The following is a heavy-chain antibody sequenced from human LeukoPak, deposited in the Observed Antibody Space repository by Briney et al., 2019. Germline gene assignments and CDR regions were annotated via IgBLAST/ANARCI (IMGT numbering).Heavy chain of an antibody. CDR2: INHSGST. CDR1: GGSFSGYY. V-gene: IGHV4-34*01. Sequence: SETLSLTCAVYGGSFSGYYWSWIRQPPGKGLEWIGEINHSGSTNYNPSLKSRVTISVDTSKNQFSLKLGSVTAADTAVYYCARVSRWLQCFDYWGQGTLVTVSS. D-gene: IGHD5-24*01. CDR3: ARVSRWLQCFDY. J-gene: IGHJ4*02.